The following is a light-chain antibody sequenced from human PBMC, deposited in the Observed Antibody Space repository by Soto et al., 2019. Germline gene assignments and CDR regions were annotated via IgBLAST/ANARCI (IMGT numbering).Light chain of an antibody. Sequence: SSELTQPPSLSVSPGQTAKITCSGGALPKQYVHWYQQRPGRAPVVVIYKDTERPSGVPDRFSGSKSGNTASLTISGLQAEDEADYYCSSHAGTYPGVFGGGTKVTVL. CDR2: KDT. V-gene: IGLV3-25*02. CDR3: SSHAGTYPGV. CDR1: ALPKQY. J-gene: IGLJ3*02.